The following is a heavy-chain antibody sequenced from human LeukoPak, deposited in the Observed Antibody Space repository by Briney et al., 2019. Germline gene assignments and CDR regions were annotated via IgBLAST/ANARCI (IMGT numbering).Heavy chain of an antibody. D-gene: IGHD6-6*01. CDR2: VIPMIDTT. CDR1: GGSLGNYA. Sequence: GASVKVSCKSSGGSLGNYAFSWVRQAPGQGLEWMGGVIPMIDTTNYAQKFQGRLSITADDSTNTVSMELSRLISEDTAFYFCARERSYETGMSAHYYFDYWGQGTLVTVSS. CDR3: ARERSYETGMSAHYYFDY. J-gene: IGHJ4*02. V-gene: IGHV1-69*01.